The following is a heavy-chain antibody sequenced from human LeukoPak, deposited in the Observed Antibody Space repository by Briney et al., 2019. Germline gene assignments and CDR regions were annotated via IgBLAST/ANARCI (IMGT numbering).Heavy chain of an antibody. D-gene: IGHD3-10*01. Sequence: SETLSLTCTVSGGSISSYYWSWIRRPPGKGLEWIGYIYYSGNTNYNPSLKSRVTISVDTSKNQFSLKLSSVTAADTAVYYCARDSGGYYFDYWGQGTLVTVSS. CDR2: IYYSGNT. CDR3: ARDSGGYYFDY. J-gene: IGHJ4*02. V-gene: IGHV4-59*01. CDR1: GGSISSYY.